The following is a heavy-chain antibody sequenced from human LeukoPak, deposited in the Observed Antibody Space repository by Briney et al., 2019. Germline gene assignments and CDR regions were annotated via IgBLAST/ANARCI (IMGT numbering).Heavy chain of an antibody. D-gene: IGHD6-19*01. Sequence: SETLSLTCSVSGGSISSFYWSWIRQPPGKGLEWIGYVSHIGSTSYNPSLKSRVTISVDTSKNQFSLKLSSVTAADMAVYYCAREAIAVAGTGIDYWGQGTLVTVSS. J-gene: IGHJ4*02. CDR3: AREAIAVAGTGIDY. CDR1: GGSISSFY. CDR2: VSHIGST. V-gene: IGHV4-59*01.